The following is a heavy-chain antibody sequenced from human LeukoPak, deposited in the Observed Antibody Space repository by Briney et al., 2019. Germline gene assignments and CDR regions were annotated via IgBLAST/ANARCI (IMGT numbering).Heavy chain of an antibody. CDR1: GFTVSSND. J-gene: IGHJ3*02. Sequence: GGSLRLSCEASGFTVSSNDMSWVRQAPGKGLEWVSVLYSGGNTYSTDSVKGRFTISRDNSKNTLYLQLNSLRAEDTAVYYCVGVTRGAFDIWGPGTLVTVSS. CDR2: LYSGGNT. V-gene: IGHV3-53*01. CDR3: VGVTRGAFDI.